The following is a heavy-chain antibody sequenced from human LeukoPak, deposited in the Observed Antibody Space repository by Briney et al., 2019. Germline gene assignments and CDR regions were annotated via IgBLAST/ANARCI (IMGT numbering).Heavy chain of an antibody. V-gene: IGHV3-11*01. CDR1: GFTFSDYY. CDR3: AKVGAVLTGYHFDY. CDR2: ISSSGSTI. J-gene: IGHJ4*02. D-gene: IGHD3-9*01. Sequence: GGSLRLSCAASGFTFSDYYMNWMRQAPGKGLEWVSYISSSGSTIYYADSVKGRFTISRDNAKNSLYLQMNSLRAEDTAVYYCAKVGAVLTGYHFDYWGQGTLVTVSS.